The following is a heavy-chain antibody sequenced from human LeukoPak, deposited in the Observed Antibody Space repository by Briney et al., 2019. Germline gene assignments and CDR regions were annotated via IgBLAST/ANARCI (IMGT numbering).Heavy chain of an antibody. CDR1: GGSISSSSYH. CDR2: IYYSGST. Sequence: SETLSITHTVSGGSISSSSYHWGWIRQPPGKGLEWIGSIYYSGSTYYNPSLKSRVTISVDTSKNQFSLKLSSVTAADTAVYYCARVARPVRYSSSWPRGYWYFDLXXRGTLVTVSS. D-gene: IGHD6-13*01. J-gene: IGHJ2*01. CDR3: ARVARPVRYSSSWPRGYWYFDL. V-gene: IGHV4-39*07.